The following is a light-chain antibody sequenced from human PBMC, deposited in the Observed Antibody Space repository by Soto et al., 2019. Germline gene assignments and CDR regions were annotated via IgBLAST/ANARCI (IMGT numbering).Light chain of an antibody. Sequence: DIQMTQSPSSLSASVGDRVTITCRASQSIRTYLNWYQQQPGIAPKLLIYTASTLQSGVPSRFSGSGSGTDFTLTISSLQPEDFATYYCQQSYSAPRTFGQGTKVDIK. CDR1: QSIRTY. V-gene: IGKV1-39*01. CDR3: QQSYSAPRT. J-gene: IGKJ1*01. CDR2: TAS.